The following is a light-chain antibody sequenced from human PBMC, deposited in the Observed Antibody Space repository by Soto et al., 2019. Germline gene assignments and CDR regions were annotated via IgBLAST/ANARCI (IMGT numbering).Light chain of an antibody. Sequence: QSVLTQPPSASGTPGQRVTISCSGSSSNIGSNYVYWYQQLPGTAPKLLIYRNNQRPSGVPDRFSGSKSGTSASLAISGLRSEDEADYYFEAWDDRLKGFGGGTKVTVL. J-gene: IGLJ2*01. V-gene: IGLV1-47*01. CDR2: RNN. CDR1: SSNIGSNY. CDR3: EAWDDRLKG.